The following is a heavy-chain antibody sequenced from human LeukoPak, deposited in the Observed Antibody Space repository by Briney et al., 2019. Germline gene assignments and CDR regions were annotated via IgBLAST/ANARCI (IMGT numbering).Heavy chain of an antibody. J-gene: IGHJ5*02. V-gene: IGHV4-34*01. D-gene: IGHD3-10*01. CDR2: INHSGST. Sequence: SETLSLTCAVYGGSFSGYYWSWIRQPPGEGLEWIGEINHSGSTNYNPSLKSRVTISVDTSKNQFSLKLSSVTAADTAVYYCARGNPRITMVRGVIKVWFDPWGQGTLVTVSS. CDR3: ARGNPRITMVRGVIKVWFDP. CDR1: GGSFSGYY.